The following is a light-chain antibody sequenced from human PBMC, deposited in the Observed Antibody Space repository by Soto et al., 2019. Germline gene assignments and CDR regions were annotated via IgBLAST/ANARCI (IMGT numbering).Light chain of an antibody. V-gene: IGLV2-23*01. J-gene: IGLJ1*01. CDR1: SSDVGSYNL. CDR2: EGS. Sequence: QSVLTQLASVSGSPGQSITISCTGTSSDVGSYNLVSWHQQHPGKAPKLVIYEGSKRPSGVSNRSSGSKSGNTASLTISGLQAEDDADYYCCSYASSIAYVFRTGTTVTVL. CDR3: CSYASSIAYV.